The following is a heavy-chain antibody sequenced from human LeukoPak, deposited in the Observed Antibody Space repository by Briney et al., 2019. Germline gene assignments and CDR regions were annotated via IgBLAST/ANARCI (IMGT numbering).Heavy chain of an antibody. CDR3: ATSGWYGSY. CDR1: GGSISSSSYY. V-gene: IGHV4-39*01. D-gene: IGHD6-19*01. CDR2: IYYSGST. J-gene: IGHJ4*02. Sequence: SETLSLTCTVSGGSISSSSYYWGWIRQPPGKGLEWIGSIYYSGSTYYNPSLKSRVTISVDTSKNQFSLKLSSVTAADTAVYYCATSGWYGSYWGQGTLVTVSS.